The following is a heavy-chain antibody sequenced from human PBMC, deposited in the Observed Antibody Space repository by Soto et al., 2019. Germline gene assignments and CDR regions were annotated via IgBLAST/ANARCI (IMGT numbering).Heavy chain of an antibody. CDR1: GFTLSDYS. D-gene: IGHD1-7*01. Sequence: PGGSLRLSCAASGFTLSDYSMNWVRQAPGKGLEWVSFVSSSSNYIYYADSVKGRFTISRDNAKNSVYLQMNDLRAEDTAMYYCARNTRTTKNPWFDPWGQGTLVTAPQ. V-gene: IGHV3-21*01. J-gene: IGHJ5*02. CDR2: VSSSSNYI. CDR3: ARNTRTTKNPWFDP.